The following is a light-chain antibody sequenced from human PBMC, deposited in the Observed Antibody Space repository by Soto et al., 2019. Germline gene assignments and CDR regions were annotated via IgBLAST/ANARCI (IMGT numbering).Light chain of an antibody. CDR3: QQYNQWPPLT. J-gene: IGKJ4*01. V-gene: IGKV3D-15*03. CDR2: GAS. CDR1: QSVTSRY. Sequence: EIVLTQSPGTLSLSPGERATLSCRASQSVTSRYLAWYQQKPGQAPRLLIFGASIRDTGIPDRFSGSGSGTDFTLTISDLQSEDFAVYYCQQYNQWPPLTFGGGTKVEIK.